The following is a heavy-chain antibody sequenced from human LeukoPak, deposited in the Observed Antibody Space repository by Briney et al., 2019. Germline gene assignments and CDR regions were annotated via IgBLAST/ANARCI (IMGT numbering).Heavy chain of an antibody. V-gene: IGHV3-20*01. CDR3: ARKGLGGELGGFDS. Sequence: GVLRLSCAASGYTFGDYGMSWVRQVPGKWLEWVSGTNRRGDITGYADFVKGRFTISRDNAKNSLYLQMNSLRVEDTALYHCARKGLGGELGGFDSWGQGTLVTVSS. CDR2: TNRRGDIT. CDR1: GYTFGDYG. D-gene: IGHD1-7*01. J-gene: IGHJ4*02.